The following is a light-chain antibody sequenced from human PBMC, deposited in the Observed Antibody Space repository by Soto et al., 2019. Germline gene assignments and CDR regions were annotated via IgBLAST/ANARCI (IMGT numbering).Light chain of an antibody. V-gene: IGKV3-20*01. CDR2: ATS. Sequence: IVLTQSPGTQSLSPGERATLSCRASQSVDSSYLSWYQHKPGQAPRLLIYATSSRATGIPDRFSGSGSGTDFTLTISRLEPEDFAVYYCQRYGASSFTFGQGTNLEIK. J-gene: IGKJ2*01. CDR3: QRYGASSFT. CDR1: QSVDSSY.